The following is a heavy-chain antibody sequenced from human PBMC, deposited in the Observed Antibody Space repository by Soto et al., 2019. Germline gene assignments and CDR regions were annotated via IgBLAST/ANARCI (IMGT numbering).Heavy chain of an antibody. J-gene: IGHJ2*01. V-gene: IGHV1-69*12. Sequence: QVQLVQSGAEVKKPGSSVKVSCKASGGSFSSYAISWVRQAPGQGLEWMGGIIPIFGTANYAQKFQGRVTITADESTSTAYMELSSLRSEDTAVYYCARVGYGDYDPHWYFDLWGRGTLVTVSS. D-gene: IGHD4-17*01. CDR2: IIPIFGTA. CDR3: ARVGYGDYDPHWYFDL. CDR1: GGSFSSYA.